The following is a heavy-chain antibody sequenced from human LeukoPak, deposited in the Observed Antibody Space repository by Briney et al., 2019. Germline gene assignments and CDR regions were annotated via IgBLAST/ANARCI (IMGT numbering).Heavy chain of an antibody. Sequence: VASVNVSCKASGYTFTDYYMHWVRQAPGRGLEWMGWINPNSGVTKFQGRVTMTRDTSTTTAFMELSRLRSDDTAVYYCAREAGYYYYYMDVWAKGTTVTVSS. CDR2: INPNSGVT. CDR3: AREAGYYYYYMDV. CDR1: GYTFTDYY. V-gene: IGHV1-2*02. J-gene: IGHJ6*03.